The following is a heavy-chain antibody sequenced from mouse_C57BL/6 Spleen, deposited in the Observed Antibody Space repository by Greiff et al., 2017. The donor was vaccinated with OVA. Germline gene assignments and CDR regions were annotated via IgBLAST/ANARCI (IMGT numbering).Heavy chain of an antibody. Sequence: QVQLQQPGAELVKPGASVKMSCKASGYTFTSYWITWVKQRPGQGLEWIGDIYPGSGSTNYNDKFKSKATLTVDTSSSTAYMQLSSLTSEDSAVYYCARSFYYGNYDWYFDVWGTGTTVTVSS. CDR1: GYTFTSYW. CDR3: ARSFYYGNYDWYFDV. CDR2: IYPGSGST. D-gene: IGHD2-1*01. V-gene: IGHV1-55*01. J-gene: IGHJ1*03.